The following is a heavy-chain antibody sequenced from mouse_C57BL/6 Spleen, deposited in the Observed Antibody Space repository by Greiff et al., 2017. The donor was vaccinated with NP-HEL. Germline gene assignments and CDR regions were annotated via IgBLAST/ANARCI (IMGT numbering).Heavy chain of an antibody. CDR2: IDPSDSET. J-gene: IGHJ1*03. CDR3: ARGPGFITTGVDWDFDV. Sequence: QVQLQQPGAELVRPGSSVKLSCKASGYTFTSYWMHWVKQRPIQGLEWIGNIDPSDSETHYNQKFKDKATLTVDKSSSTAYMQLSSLTSEDSAVYYWARGPGFITTGVDWDFDVWGTGTTVTVSS. V-gene: IGHV1-52*01. CDR1: GYTFTSYW. D-gene: IGHD1-1*01.